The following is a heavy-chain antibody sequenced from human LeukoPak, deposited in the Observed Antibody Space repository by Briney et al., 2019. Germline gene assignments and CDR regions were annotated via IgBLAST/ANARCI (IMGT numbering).Heavy chain of an antibody. Sequence: PSETLSLTCAVYGGSFSGYYWSWIRQPPGKGLEWIGEINHSGSTNYNPSLKSRVTISVDTSKNQFSLKLSSVTAADTAVYYCARGRGGNSGELDYWGQGTLVTVSS. CDR1: GGSFSGYY. CDR2: INHSGST. CDR3: ARGRGGNSGELDY. J-gene: IGHJ4*02. V-gene: IGHV4-34*01. D-gene: IGHD4-23*01.